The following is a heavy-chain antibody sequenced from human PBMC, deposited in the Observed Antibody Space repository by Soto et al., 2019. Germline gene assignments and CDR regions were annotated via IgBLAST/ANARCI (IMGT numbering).Heavy chain of an antibody. J-gene: IGHJ6*02. D-gene: IGHD2-15*01. Sequence: QLQLQESGSGLVKPSQTLSLTCAVSGGSISSGGYSWSWIRQPPGKGLEWIGYIYHSGSTYYNPSLKSRVTLSVDRSKNQFSLKLSSVTAADTAVYYCASQGWPYYYYGMDVWGQGTTVTVSS. CDR3: ASQGWPYYYYGMDV. CDR2: IYHSGST. CDR1: GGSISSGGYS. V-gene: IGHV4-30-2*01.